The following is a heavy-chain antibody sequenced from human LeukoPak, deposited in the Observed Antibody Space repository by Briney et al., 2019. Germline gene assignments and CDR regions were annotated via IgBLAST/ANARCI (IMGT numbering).Heavy chain of an antibody. V-gene: IGHV3-48*03. D-gene: IGHD2-15*01. Sequence: GGSLRLSCAASGFPFHRYWMNWVRQGPGKGLEWLSYISSSGITIYYADSVKGRFTISRDNAKNSLYLQMNSLRAEDTAVYYCARDLCSGDSCSDYWGQGTLVTVSS. J-gene: IGHJ4*02. CDR1: GFPFHRYW. CDR2: ISSSGITI. CDR3: ARDLCSGDSCSDY.